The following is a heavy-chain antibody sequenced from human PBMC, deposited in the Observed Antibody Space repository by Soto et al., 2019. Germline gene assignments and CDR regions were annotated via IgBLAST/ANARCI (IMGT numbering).Heavy chain of an antibody. Sequence: ETLSLTCTVSGGSISSNRYYWGWIRHXEGRGLEWIGSIYYSGSTYYNPSLKSRVTISVDTSKNQFSLKLSSVTAADTAVYYCASYGQGYAAEGNLYDL. J-gene: IGHJ2*01. CDR3: ASYGQGYAAEGNLYDL. CDR1: GGSISSNRYY. V-gene: IGHV4-39*01. D-gene: IGHD2-15*01. CDR2: IYYSGST.